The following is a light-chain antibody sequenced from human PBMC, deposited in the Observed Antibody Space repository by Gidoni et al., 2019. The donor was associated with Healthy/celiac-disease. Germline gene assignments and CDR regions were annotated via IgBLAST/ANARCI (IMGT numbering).Light chain of an antibody. CDR1: QSISSY. Sequence: RVTITCRASQSISSYLNWYQQKPGKAPKLLIYAASSLQSGVPSRFSGSGSGTDFTLTISRLQPEDFATYYCQQSYSTPLTFXGXTKVEIK. CDR2: AAS. V-gene: IGKV1-39*01. J-gene: IGKJ4*01. CDR3: QQSYSTPLT.